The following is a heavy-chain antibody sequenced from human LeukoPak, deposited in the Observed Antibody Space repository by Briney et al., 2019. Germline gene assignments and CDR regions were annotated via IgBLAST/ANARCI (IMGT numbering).Heavy chain of an antibody. D-gene: IGHD2-15*01. CDR2: INPSGGSA. CDR1: GYTFTNYY. Sequence: ASVKVSCKASGYTFTNYYTHWMRQAPGQGLEWMGIINPSGGSASYAQKFQGRVTMTRDTSTSTVYMELSSLRSEDTAVYYCAGAVVAEQKGVFDCWGQGTLVTVSS. V-gene: IGHV1-46*01. J-gene: IGHJ4*02. CDR3: AGAVVAEQKGVFDC.